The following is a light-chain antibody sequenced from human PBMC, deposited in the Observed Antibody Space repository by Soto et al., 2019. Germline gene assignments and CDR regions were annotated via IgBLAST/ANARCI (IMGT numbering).Light chain of an antibody. CDR3: MQALQTWT. V-gene: IGKV2-28*01. Sequence: DIVMTQSPLSLPVTPGEPASISCRSSQSLLHSNGYNYLDWYLQKPGQSPQLLIYLGSYRASGVPDRFSGSGSGTDFTLKISRVEAEDVGVYYCMQALQTWTFGQGTKVDIK. CDR2: LGS. J-gene: IGKJ1*01. CDR1: QSLLHSNGYNY.